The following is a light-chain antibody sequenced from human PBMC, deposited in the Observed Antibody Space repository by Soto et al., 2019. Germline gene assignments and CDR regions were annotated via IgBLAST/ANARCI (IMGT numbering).Light chain of an antibody. CDR3: CSYTKSTKYV. J-gene: IGLJ1*01. Sequence: QSALTQPASVSGSPGQSITISCTGTVSDVGGYDSVSWYQQHPGRAPKLIIYGVNNRPSGVSNRFSASKSADTASLTISGLQAEDEANYYCCSYTKSTKYVLGNGTKLT. CDR1: VSDVGGYDS. V-gene: IGLV2-14*03. CDR2: GVN.